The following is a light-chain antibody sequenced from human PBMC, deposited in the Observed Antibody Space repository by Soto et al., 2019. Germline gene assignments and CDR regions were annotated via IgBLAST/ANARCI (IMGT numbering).Light chain of an antibody. V-gene: IGKV3-20*01. CDR1: QSVSSSY. J-gene: IGKJ1*01. CDR2: DAS. CDR3: QQYGSSPRT. Sequence: EIVLTQSPGTLSLPPGERATLSCRASQSVSSSYLAWYQQKPGQAPRLLIHDASSRATGIPDRFSGSGSGTDFTLTINRLEPEDFAVYYCQQYGSSPRTFGQGTKVEIK.